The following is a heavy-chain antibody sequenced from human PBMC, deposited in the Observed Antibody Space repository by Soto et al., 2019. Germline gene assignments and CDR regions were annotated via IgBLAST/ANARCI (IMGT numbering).Heavy chain of an antibody. CDR3: ARDSASGLYYYFALDV. J-gene: IGHJ6*02. CDR1: GDSLSSSNW. CDR2: IYQTGIT. Sequence: PSETLSLTCAVSGDSLSSSNWWTWVRQPPGKGLEWIGDIYQTGITNSNPSLKSRVTMSIDKSKNQFSLKLTSVTAADTAVYYCARDSASGLYYYFALDVWGQGTTVTVSS. V-gene: IGHV4-4*02.